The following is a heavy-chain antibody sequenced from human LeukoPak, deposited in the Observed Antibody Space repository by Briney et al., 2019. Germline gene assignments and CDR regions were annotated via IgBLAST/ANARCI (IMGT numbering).Heavy chain of an antibody. V-gene: IGHV3-23*01. D-gene: IGHD2-8*02. J-gene: IGHJ5*02. Sequence: SGGSLRLSCAASGFTFSNYAMSWVRQAPGKGLEWVSTISGGGTPTYSADSVKGRFTISRDNSKNTLYLQMSSLRAEDTAVYYCARVLTGSWDWFDPWGQGTLVTVSS. CDR3: ARVLTGSWDWFDP. CDR1: GFTFSNYA. CDR2: ISGGGTPT.